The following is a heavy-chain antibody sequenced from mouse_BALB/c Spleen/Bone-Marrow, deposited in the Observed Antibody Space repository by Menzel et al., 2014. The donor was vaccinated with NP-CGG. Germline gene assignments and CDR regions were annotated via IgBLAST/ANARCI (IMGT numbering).Heavy chain of an antibody. D-gene: IGHD1-1*01. CDR2: INSNGGST. V-gene: IGHV5-6-3*01. J-gene: IGHJ2*01. CDR3: ARDYYGSSDY. CDR1: GFTFSSYG. Sequence: DVKLVESGGSLVQPGGSLKLSCAASGFTFSSYGMSWVRQTPDKRLELVATINSNGGSTYYPDSVKGRFTISRDNAKNTLYLQMSSLKSEDTAMYYCARDYYGSSDYWGQGTTLTVSS.